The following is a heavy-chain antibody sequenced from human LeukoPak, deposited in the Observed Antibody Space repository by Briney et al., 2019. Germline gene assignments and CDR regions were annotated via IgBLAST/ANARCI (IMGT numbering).Heavy chain of an antibody. V-gene: IGHV1-2*02. CDR1: GGTFSSYA. CDR2: INPNSGGT. J-gene: IGHJ6*03. CDR3: ARGCQYQLLIFLYYYMDV. Sequence: GASVKVSCKASGGTFSSYAISWVRQAPGQGLEWMGWINPNSGGTNYAQKFQGRVTMTRDTSISTAYMELSRLTSDDTAVYYCARGCQYQLLIFLYYYMDVWGKGTTVTISS. D-gene: IGHD2-2*01.